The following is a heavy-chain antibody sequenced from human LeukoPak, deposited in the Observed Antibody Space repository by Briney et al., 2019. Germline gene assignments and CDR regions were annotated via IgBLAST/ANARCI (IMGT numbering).Heavy chain of an antibody. CDR2: ISGAGDNI. D-gene: IGHD6-13*01. J-gene: IGHJ2*01. CDR1: GFTFCHDA. V-gene: IGHV3-43*02. Sequence: GGCLRLSCTGSGFTFCHDAMQWVRHVPGEGLEWISVISGAGDNIDYTDSVKCRFSVSRDNNTHSLYLQMSGLTIEDTALFYCAKDGWKAAGYFDLWGRGTAVTVSS. CDR3: AKDGWKAAGYFDL.